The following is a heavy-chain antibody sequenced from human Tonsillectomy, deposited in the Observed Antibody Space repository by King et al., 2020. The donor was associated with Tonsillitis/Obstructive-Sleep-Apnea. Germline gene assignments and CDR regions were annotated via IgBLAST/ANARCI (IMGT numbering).Heavy chain of an antibody. V-gene: IGHV4-59*01. Sequence: QLQESGPGLVKPSETLSLTCTVSGGSISSYYWSWIRQPPGKGLEWIGYIYYSGSTNYNPSLKSRVTISVDTSKNQFSLKLSSVTAADTAVYYCAGVDSGSYYVDYWGQGTLVTVSS. CDR1: GGSISSYY. D-gene: IGHD1-26*01. CDR2: IYYSGST. J-gene: IGHJ4*02. CDR3: AGVDSGSYYVDY.